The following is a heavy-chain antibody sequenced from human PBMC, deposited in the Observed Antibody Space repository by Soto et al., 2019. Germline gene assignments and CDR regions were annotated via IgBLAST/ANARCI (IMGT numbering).Heavy chain of an antibody. CDR2: IYYSGST. D-gene: IGHD6-13*01. V-gene: IGHV4-59*01. Sequence: SETLSLTCTVSGGSISSYYWSWIRQPPGKGLEWIGYIYYSGSTNYNPSLKSRVTVSVDTSKNQFSLKLSSVTAADTAVYYCARGAAAAAGRYYYYYGMDVWGQGTTVTVSS. CDR3: ARGAAAAAGRYYYYYGMDV. J-gene: IGHJ6*02. CDR1: GGSISSYY.